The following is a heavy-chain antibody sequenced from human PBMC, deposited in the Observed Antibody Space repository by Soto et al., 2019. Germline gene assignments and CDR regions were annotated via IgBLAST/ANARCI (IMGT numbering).Heavy chain of an antibody. CDR3: ARAGLVVVPAARDSSFDY. CDR1: GYAFTGYY. D-gene: IGHD2-2*01. J-gene: IGHJ4*01. V-gene: IGHV1-2*04. Sequence: ASVKVSCKASGYAFTGYYMHWVRQAPGQGLEWMGWINPNSGGTNYAQKFQGWVTMTWDTSISTAYMDLNRLTSDDTAVYYCARAGLVVVPAARDSSFDYWGQGTLVTVYS. CDR2: INPNSGGT.